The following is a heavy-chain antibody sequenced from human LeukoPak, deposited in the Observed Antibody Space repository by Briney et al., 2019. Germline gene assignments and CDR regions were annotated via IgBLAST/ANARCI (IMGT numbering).Heavy chain of an antibody. D-gene: IGHD1-26*01. CDR1: GFTFSSYS. CDR3: ADIVGAIN. J-gene: IGHJ4*02. Sequence: GGSLRLSCAASGFTFSSYSMNWVRQAPGKGLEWVSSISSSSSYIYYADSVKGRFTISRDNSKNTLYLQMNSLRAEDTAVYYCADIVGAINWGQGTLVTVSS. V-gene: IGHV3-21*04. CDR2: ISSSSSYI.